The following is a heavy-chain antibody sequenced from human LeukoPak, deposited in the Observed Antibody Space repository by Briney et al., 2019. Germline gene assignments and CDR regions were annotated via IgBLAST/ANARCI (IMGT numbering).Heavy chain of an antibody. CDR3: ARGGTTVVAPVY. V-gene: IGHV4-30-4*01. CDR1: GGSISSGTYH. CDR2: IYYSGST. Sequence: SETLSLTCTVSGGSISSGTYHWIWIRQPPGKGLEWIGYIYYSGSTYYHPSLKGRVIISLDPSKNPPSLNLSSVTAADTAVSYCARGGTTVVAPVYWGQGTLVSVSS. D-gene: IGHD4-23*01. J-gene: IGHJ4*02.